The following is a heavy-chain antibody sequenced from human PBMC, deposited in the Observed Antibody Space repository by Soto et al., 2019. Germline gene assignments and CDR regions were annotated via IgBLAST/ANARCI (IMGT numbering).Heavy chain of an antibody. CDR3: ARDPVDLFGYMDV. J-gene: IGHJ6*02. Sequence: QEELVQSGAEVKKPGSSVNVSCKASGGTFVSYSITWVRQAPGQRLEWMGEIIPLLKTVNYAQKFQGRVTITGDRSTSTVYMALSRLRSDDTAVYYCARDPVDLFGYMDVWGHGTTVTVS. CDR1: GGTFVSYS. CDR2: IIPLLKTV. V-gene: IGHV1-69*06. D-gene: IGHD6-25*01.